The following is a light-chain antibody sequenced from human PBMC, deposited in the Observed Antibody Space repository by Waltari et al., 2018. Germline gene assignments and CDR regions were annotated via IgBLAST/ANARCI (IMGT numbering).Light chain of an antibody. CDR1: KLGDKY. V-gene: IGLV3-1*01. CDR3: QVWDSTTAHVV. J-gene: IGLJ2*01. CDR2: QHT. Sequence: SYELTQPPSVSVSPGQTANITCSGDKLGDKYACWYQQKPGQSPVLVMFQHTKRPSGIAERFSGSNSGNTATLTIRGTQAMDEADYYCQVWDSTTAHVVFGGGTKLTVL.